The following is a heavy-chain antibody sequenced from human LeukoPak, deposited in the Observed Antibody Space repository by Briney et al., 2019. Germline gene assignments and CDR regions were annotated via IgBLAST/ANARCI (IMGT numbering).Heavy chain of an antibody. V-gene: IGHV1-69*05. CDR2: IIPIFGTA. Sequence: SVKVSCKASGGTFSSYAISWVRQAPGQVLEWMGGIIPIFGTANYAQKFQGRVTITTDESTSTAYMELSSLRSEDTAVYYCARVRYFDWTYYYMDVWGKGTTVTVSS. D-gene: IGHD3-9*01. J-gene: IGHJ6*03. CDR3: ARVRYFDWTYYYMDV. CDR1: GGTFSSYA.